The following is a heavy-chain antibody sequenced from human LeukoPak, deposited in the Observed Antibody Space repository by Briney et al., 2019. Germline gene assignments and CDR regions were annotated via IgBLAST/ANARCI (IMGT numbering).Heavy chain of an antibody. CDR3: ARSPPYSSSWLEDADAFDI. V-gene: IGHV4-39*07. Sequence: PSETLSLTCTVSGVSISSSNSYWGWIRQPPGKGLEWIGSIYYSGSTYYNPSLKSRVTISVDTSKNQFSLKLSSVTAADTAVYYCARSPPYSSSWLEDADAFDIWGQGTMVTVSS. D-gene: IGHD6-13*01. CDR2: IYYSGST. CDR1: GVSISSSNSY. J-gene: IGHJ3*02.